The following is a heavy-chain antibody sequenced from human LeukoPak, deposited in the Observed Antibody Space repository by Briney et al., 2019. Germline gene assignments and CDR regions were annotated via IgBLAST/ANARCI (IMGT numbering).Heavy chain of an antibody. CDR2: IHPNTGAT. J-gene: IGHJ5*02. D-gene: IGHD2-2*01. Sequence: ASVKVSCKSSGHTFTNYYLHWVRQAPGQGLEWLGWIHPNTGATNYAQKFQGRVTVTRDTSISTTYVELSRLTSADTAVYYCASYASGYNWLKVWGQGTLVTVSS. V-gene: IGHV1-2*02. CDR1: GHTFTNYY. CDR3: ASYASGYNWLKV.